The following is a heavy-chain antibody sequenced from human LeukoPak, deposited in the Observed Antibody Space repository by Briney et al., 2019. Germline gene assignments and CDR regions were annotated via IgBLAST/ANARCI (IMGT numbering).Heavy chain of an antibody. CDR1: GFTFSSYS. V-gene: IGHV3-21*01. J-gene: IGHJ4*02. Sequence: TSGGSLRLSCAASGFTFSSYSMNWVRQAPGKGLEWVSSISSGSSYIYYADSVKGRFTISRDNAKNSLYLQMNSLRAEDTAVYYCARGVGALYWGQGTLVTVSS. CDR2: ISSGSSYI. CDR3: ARGVGALY. D-gene: IGHD1-26*01.